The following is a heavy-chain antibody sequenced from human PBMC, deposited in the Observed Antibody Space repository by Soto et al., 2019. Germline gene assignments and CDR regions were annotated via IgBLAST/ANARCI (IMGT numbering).Heavy chain of an antibody. D-gene: IGHD6-13*01. CDR1: GFTFSSYS. Sequence: LRLSCAASGFTFSSYSMTWVRQAPGKGLEWVSSISSSSSYIYYADSVKGRITISRDNAKNSLYLQMNSLRAEDTAVYYCARVSSGHSSSWYPHYYYYGMDVWDQGTTVTVSS. CDR2: ISSSSSYI. V-gene: IGHV3-21*01. J-gene: IGHJ6*02. CDR3: ARVSSGHSSSWYPHYYYYGMDV.